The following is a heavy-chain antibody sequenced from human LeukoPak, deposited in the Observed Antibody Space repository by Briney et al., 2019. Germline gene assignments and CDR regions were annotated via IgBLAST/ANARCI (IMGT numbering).Heavy chain of an antibody. D-gene: IGHD3-16*01. J-gene: IGHJ6*03. CDR3: ARGEGNDYVWGSFYYYLDV. V-gene: IGHV4-34*01. CDR2: INYIGHT. CDR1: GESFNGFY. Sequence: PSETLSLTCAVNGESFNGFYWTWIRQSPGKGLEWIGEINYIGHTNYNASLKSRVTISLDTPQKQFSLKLTSVTAADTAVYYCARGEGNDYVWGSFYYYLDVWGKGTAVTVSS.